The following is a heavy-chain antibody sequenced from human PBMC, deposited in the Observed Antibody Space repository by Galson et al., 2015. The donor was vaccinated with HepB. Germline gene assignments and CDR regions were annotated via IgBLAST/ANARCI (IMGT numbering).Heavy chain of an antibody. V-gene: IGHV3-33*01. D-gene: IGHD6-13*01. J-gene: IGHJ6*02. CDR2: IWYDGSKQ. Sequence: SLRLSCAASGFTFRNYGMHWVRQAPGKGLEWVAIIWYDGSKQYYVDSVKGRFTVSRDNSNNILYLQMNSLRVDDTAVYYCAIDNRLYSSSWYKYFYYGLDGWGQGTTVIVSS. CDR3: AIDNRLYSSSWYKYFYYGLDG. CDR1: GFTFRNYG.